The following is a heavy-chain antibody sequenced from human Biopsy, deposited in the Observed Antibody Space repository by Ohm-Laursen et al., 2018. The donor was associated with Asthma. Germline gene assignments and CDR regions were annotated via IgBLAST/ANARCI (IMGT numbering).Heavy chain of an antibody. V-gene: IGHV1-69*13. CDR2: IIPIVGTT. CDR1: GGTFSRYA. Sequence: VASVKVSCKASGGTFSRYAISWVRQAPGQGLEWMGGIIPIVGTTAYAQKFQGRVTITADEATSTAYMELSSLRSEDTAVYYCARDQGDFWFFDLWGRGSLVTVSS. CDR3: ARDQGDFWFFDL. J-gene: IGHJ2*01. D-gene: IGHD3-16*01.